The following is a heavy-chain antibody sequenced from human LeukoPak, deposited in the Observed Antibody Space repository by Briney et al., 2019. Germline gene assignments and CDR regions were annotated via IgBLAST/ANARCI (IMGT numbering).Heavy chain of an antibody. Sequence: GGSLRLPCAASGFTFSSYAMSWVRQAPGKGLEWVSAISGSGGSTYYADSVKGRFTISRDNFKNTLYLQMNSLRAEDTAVYYCAKDRGGSYPGDAFDIWGQGTMVTVSS. V-gene: IGHV3-23*01. J-gene: IGHJ3*02. D-gene: IGHD1-26*01. CDR3: AKDRGGSYPGDAFDI. CDR1: GFTFSSYA. CDR2: ISGSGGST.